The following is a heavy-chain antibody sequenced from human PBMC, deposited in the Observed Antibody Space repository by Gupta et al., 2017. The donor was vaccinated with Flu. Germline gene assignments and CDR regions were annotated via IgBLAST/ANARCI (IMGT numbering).Heavy chain of an antibody. CDR2: IWYDGSNK. D-gene: IGHD3-10*01. CDR3: ARDGSGNGPGY. V-gene: IGHV3-33*01. CDR1: GFTFSSYG. Sequence: VQLVESGGGVVQPGRSLRLSCAASGFTFSSYGMHWVRQAPGKGMEWVAVIWYDGSNKFYADSVKGRFTISRDNSKNTLSLQMNSLRAEDTAVYYCARDGSGNGPGYWGQGTLVTVSS. J-gene: IGHJ4*02.